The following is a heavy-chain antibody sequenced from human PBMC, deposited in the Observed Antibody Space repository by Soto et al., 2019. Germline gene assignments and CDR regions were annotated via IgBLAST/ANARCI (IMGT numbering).Heavy chain of an antibody. Sequence: QVQLVQSGAEVKKPGASVKVSCKASGYTFTSYDINWVRQATGRGLEWMGWMNPNSGNTGYAQKFQGRGTMTRNTSISTAYMELSSLRSEDTAVYYCARIYSSSWYYYYYGMDVWGQGTTVTVSS. D-gene: IGHD6-13*01. CDR1: GYTFTSYD. CDR3: ARIYSSSWYYYYYGMDV. J-gene: IGHJ6*02. V-gene: IGHV1-8*01. CDR2: MNPNSGNT.